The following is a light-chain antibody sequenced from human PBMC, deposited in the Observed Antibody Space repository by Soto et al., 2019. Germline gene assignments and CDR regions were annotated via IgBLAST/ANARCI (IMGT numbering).Light chain of an antibody. Sequence: VMTQSPATLSVTPGDRATLSCRASQSVSSNLAWYQQKPGQAPRLLIYGASTRATGIPARFSGSGSGTEFTLTISSLQSEDFAVYYCQQYHNWPRTFGQGTKVAIK. CDR2: GAS. J-gene: IGKJ1*01. CDR1: QSVSSN. V-gene: IGKV3-15*01. CDR3: QQYHNWPRT.